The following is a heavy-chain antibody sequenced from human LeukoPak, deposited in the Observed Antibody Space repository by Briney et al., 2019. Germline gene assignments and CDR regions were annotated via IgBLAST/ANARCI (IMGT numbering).Heavy chain of an antibody. Sequence: SQTLSLTCTVSGGSISSGSYYWSWIRQPAGKGLEWIGRIYTSGSTNYNPSLKSRVTISVDTSKNQFSLELSSVTAADTAVYYCARYGLAGYYFDYWGQGSLVTVSS. D-gene: IGHD3-16*01. J-gene: IGHJ4*02. V-gene: IGHV4-61*02. CDR1: GGSISSGSYY. CDR2: IYTSGST. CDR3: ARYGLAGYYFDY.